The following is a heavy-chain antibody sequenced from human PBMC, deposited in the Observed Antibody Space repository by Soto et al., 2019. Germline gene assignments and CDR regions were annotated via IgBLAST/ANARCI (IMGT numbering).Heavy chain of an antibody. V-gene: IGHV4-30-4*01. CDR3: ARYGNWQGGY. Sequence: QVQLQESGPGLVRPSQTLFLTCTVSGGSISSGGYYWSWIRQPPGRGLEWLGSIYNSDTYYNSSLKSRITIVVDTSKNQFSLKLSSVTAADTAVYYCARYGNWQGGYWGQGTLVTVSS. J-gene: IGHJ4*02. CDR2: IYNSDT. CDR1: GGSISSGGYY. D-gene: IGHD1-1*01.